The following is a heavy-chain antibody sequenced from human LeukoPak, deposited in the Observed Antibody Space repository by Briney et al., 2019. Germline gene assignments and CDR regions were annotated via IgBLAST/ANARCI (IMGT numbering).Heavy chain of an antibody. V-gene: IGHV3-30*03. J-gene: IGHJ6*03. Sequence: GGSLRLSCAASGFTFSSYGMHWVRQAPGKGLEWVAVISYDGSNKYYADSVKGRFTISRDNAKNTLYLQMNSLRAEDTALYYCARVARGDYYYYYMDVWGKGTTVTVSS. D-gene: IGHD3-10*01. CDR1: GFTFSSYG. CDR2: ISYDGSNK. CDR3: ARVARGDYYYYYMDV.